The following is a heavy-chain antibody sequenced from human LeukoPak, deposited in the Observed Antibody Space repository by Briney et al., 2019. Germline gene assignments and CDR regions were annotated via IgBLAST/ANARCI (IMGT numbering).Heavy chain of an antibody. CDR3: PRLADC. D-gene: IGHD3-3*02. Sequence: PSETLSLTCAVSGASINSPNWWTWVRQPPGKGLEWIGEVYHSGSTRYNPSLKSRVTVSMDKSKNQFSLSLTSVTAADTAVYYYPRLADCWGPGTLVTVSS. CDR2: VYHSGST. CDR1: GASINSPNW. J-gene: IGHJ4*02. V-gene: IGHV4-4*02.